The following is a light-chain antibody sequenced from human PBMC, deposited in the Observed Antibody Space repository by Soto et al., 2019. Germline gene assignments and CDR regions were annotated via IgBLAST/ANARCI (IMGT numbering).Light chain of an antibody. CDR2: GAS. Sequence: DIQMTQSPSSLSASVGDRVTITCRASQNINRYVSWFQQKPGKAPNLLIFGASNLQTGVPSRFSGSGSGTEFTLTITNLQPDDFVTYYCHQSFTVPITFGQGTRLDIK. CDR1: QNINRY. V-gene: IGKV1-39*01. CDR3: HQSFTVPIT. J-gene: IGKJ5*01.